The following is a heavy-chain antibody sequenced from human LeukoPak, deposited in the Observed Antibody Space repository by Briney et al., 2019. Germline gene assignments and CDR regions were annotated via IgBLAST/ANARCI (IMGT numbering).Heavy chain of an antibody. D-gene: IGHD3-16*01. V-gene: IGHV1-2*02. Sequence: ASVKVSCKASGYTFTGYYMHWVRQAPGQGLERMGWINPNSSGTNYAQKFQGRVTMTRDTSISTAYMELSRLRSDDTAVYYCARVFGRLGRGANVKYVQHWGQGTMVTVAS. CDR2: INPNSSGT. CDR3: ARVFGRLGRGANVKYVQH. CDR1: GYTFTGYY. J-gene: IGHJ1*01.